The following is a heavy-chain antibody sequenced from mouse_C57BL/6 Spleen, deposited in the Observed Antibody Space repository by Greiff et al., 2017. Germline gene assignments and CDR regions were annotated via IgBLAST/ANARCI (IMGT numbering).Heavy chain of an antibody. CDR3: TRGVYYGSRPYFDY. D-gene: IGHD1-1*01. V-gene: IGHV1-5*01. J-gene: IGHJ2*01. Sequence: EVQLQQSGTVLARPGASVKMSCTTSGYTFTSYWMHWVKQRPGQGLEWIGAIYPGNSDTSYNPKFKGKAKLTAVTSASTAYMELSRLTNEDSAVXYCTRGVYYGSRPYFDYWGQGTTRTVAS. CDR1: GYTFTSYW. CDR2: IYPGNSDT.